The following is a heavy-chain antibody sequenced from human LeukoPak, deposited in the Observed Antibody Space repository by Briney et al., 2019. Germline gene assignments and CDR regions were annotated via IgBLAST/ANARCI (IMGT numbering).Heavy chain of an antibody. CDR1: GYIFTSYV. CDR2: ISAYNGNT. D-gene: IGHD3-9*01. CDR3: ARAPSNYDILTGYYDY. V-gene: IGHV1-18*04. J-gene: IGHJ4*02. Sequence: GASVKVSCKASGYIFTSYVISWVRQAPGQGLEWMGWISAYNGNTNYAQKLQGRGTMTTDTSTSTAYMGLRSLRSDNTAVYYCARAPSNYDILTGYYDYWGQGTLVTVSS.